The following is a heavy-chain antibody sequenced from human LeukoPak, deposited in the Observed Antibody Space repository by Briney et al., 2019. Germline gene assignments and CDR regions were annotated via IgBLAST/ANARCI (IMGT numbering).Heavy chain of an antibody. J-gene: IGHJ4*02. Sequence: ASVKVSCKASGYTFTSYDINWVRQATGQGLEWMGWMNSNSGNTGYAQKFQGRVTMTRNTSISTAYMELSSLRSEDTAVYYCARLGSYYYDSSGYYFYYFDYWGQGTLVTVSS. CDR1: GYTFTSYD. CDR3: ARLGSYYYDSSGYYFYYFDY. CDR2: MNSNSGNT. D-gene: IGHD3-22*01. V-gene: IGHV1-8*01.